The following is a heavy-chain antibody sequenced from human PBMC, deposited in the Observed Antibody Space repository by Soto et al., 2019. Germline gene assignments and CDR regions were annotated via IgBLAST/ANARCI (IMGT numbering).Heavy chain of an antibody. D-gene: IGHD1-1*01. CDR3: STDRYNWESGYAFDI. J-gene: IGHJ3*02. V-gene: IGHV3-15*01. Sequence: GGSLRLSCAASGFTFSNASMSWVRQAPGKGLEWVGRIKSKTDGGTTDNAAPAKARFTISRDDSKNTLYLQMNSLKTEETAVYYCSTDRYNWESGYAFDIWGQGTMVTVSS. CDR2: IKSKTDGGTT. CDR1: GFTFSNAS.